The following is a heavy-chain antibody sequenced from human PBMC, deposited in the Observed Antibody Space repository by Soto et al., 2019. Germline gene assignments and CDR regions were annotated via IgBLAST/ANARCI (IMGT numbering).Heavy chain of an antibody. V-gene: IGHV1-2*02. CDR2: INPNSGGT. J-gene: IGHJ4*02. CDR1: GYTFTGYY. Sequence: QVQLVQSGAEVKKPGASVKVSCKASGYTFTGYYMHWVRQAPGQGLEWMGWINPNSGGTKYAQKFQGRVTMTRDTSSSTAYMELRRLRSDDTAVYYCAREIVGATMEVDYWGQGTLVTVSS. D-gene: IGHD1-26*01. CDR3: AREIVGATMEVDY.